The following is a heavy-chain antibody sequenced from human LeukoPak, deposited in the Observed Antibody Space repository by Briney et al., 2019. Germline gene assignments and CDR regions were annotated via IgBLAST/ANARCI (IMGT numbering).Heavy chain of an antibody. CDR1: GGSIISYY. J-gene: IGHJ6*02. D-gene: IGHD3-10*01. CDR2: IYYSGST. V-gene: IGHV4-59*01. Sequence: SETLSLTCIVPGGSIISYYWSWIRQPPGEGLEWIGYIYYSGSTNYNPSLKSRVSISVDTSKNQFSLKLSSVTAADTAVYYCARERAYYYGSGTPYYYYGMDVWGQGTTVTVSS. CDR3: ARERAYYYGSGTPYYYYGMDV.